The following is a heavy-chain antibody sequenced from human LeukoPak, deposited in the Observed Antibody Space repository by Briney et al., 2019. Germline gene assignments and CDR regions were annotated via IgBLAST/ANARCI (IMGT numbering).Heavy chain of an antibody. V-gene: IGHV3-23*01. CDR2: SRGSGGDT. J-gene: IGHJ6*03. CDR3: AKCFNYYYFYMDV. CDR1: GFTFSNYA. Sequence: GGSLRLSCAASGFTFSNYAMSWVRQAPGKGLEEVSASRGSGGDTFYADSVKGRFTISRDNSKNTLYLQMNSLRAEDTAVYYCAKCFNYYYFYMDVWGKGTTVTVSS.